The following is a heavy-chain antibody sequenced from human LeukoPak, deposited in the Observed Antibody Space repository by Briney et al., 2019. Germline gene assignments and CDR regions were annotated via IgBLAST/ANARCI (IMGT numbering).Heavy chain of an antibody. CDR3: ARDSSSHPYCSGGSCSSCYYGMDV. CDR2: ISSSSSYI. CDR1: GFTFSNHY. Sequence: GGSLRLSCAASGFTFSNHYMSWVRQAPGKGLEWVSSISSSSSYIYYADSVKGRFTISRDNAKNSLYLQMNSLRAEDTAVYYCARDSSSHPYCSGGSCSSCYYGMDVWGQGTTVTVSS. V-gene: IGHV3-21*01. D-gene: IGHD2-15*01. J-gene: IGHJ6*02.